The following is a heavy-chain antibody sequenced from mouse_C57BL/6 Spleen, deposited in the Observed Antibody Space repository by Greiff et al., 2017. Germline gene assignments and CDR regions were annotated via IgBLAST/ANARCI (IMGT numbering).Heavy chain of an antibody. J-gene: IGHJ1*03. CDR3: ARRNYYGRSYWYFDV. D-gene: IGHD1-1*01. V-gene: IGHV1-54*01. CDR1: GYAFTNYL. CDR2: INPGSGGT. Sequence: QVQLQQSGAELVRPGTSVKVSCKASGYAFTNYLIEWVKQRPGQGLEWIGVINPGSGGTNYNEKFKGKATLTADNSSSTAYMQLSSLTSEDSAVYFCARRNYYGRSYWYFDVWGTGTTVTGSS.